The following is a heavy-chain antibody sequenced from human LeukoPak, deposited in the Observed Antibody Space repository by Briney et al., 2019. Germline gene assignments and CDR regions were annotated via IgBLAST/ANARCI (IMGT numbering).Heavy chain of an antibody. J-gene: IGHJ4*02. CDR3: ARWFTSGRGFFDY. CDR1: GFTFSHYS. Sequence: GGSLRLSCAASGFTFSHYSMTWVRQAPGKGLEWVSYISSSTIIYYADSVKGRFTISRDNAKNSLYLQMNSLRDEDTAVYYCARWFTSGRGFFDYWGQGILVTVSS. V-gene: IGHV3-48*02. D-gene: IGHD6-19*01. CDR2: ISSSTII.